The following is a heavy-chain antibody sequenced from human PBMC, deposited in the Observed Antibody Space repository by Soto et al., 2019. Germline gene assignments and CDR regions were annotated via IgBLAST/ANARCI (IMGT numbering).Heavy chain of an antibody. Sequence: PSETLSLTCTVSGGSIGSSNYYWGWMRQPPGKGLEWIASFFIGGNTYYNPSLKSRVTISVDTSKNQFSLKLSSVTAADTAVYYCARPYIAGNWFDPWGQGTLVTVSS. D-gene: IGHD6-13*01. CDR2: FFIGGNT. CDR1: GGSIGSSNYY. V-gene: IGHV4-39*01. CDR3: ARPYIAGNWFDP. J-gene: IGHJ5*02.